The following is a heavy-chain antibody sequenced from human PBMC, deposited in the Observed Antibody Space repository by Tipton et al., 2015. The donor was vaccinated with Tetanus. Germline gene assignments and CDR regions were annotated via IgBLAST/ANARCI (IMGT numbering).Heavy chain of an antibody. CDR1: GGSIRGGTFY. CDR2: IYESGDT. Sequence: TLSLTCTVSGGSIRGGTFYWGWIRQPPGKGLEWIGSIYESGDTYYIPSLKSRVTISVDTSKTQFSLNLNSMAAADTGVYYCATHQSCFFPPFVYWGQGTLVTVSS. CDR3: ATHQSCFFPPFVY. V-gene: IGHV4-39*01. J-gene: IGHJ4*02. D-gene: IGHD2/OR15-2a*01.